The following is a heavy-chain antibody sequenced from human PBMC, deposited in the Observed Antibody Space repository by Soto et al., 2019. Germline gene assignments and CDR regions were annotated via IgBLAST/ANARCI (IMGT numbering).Heavy chain of an antibody. D-gene: IGHD3-3*01. J-gene: IGHJ4*02. Sequence: SETLSLTCAVYGGSFSGYYWSWIRQPPGKGLEWIGEINHSGSTNYNPSLKSRVTISVDTSKNQFSLKLSSVTAADTAVYYCARAGIMMFGVVGISWILYRGQGTLVTVS. CDR2: INHSGST. V-gene: IGHV4-34*01. CDR3: ARAGIMMFGVVGISWILY. CDR1: GGSFSGYY.